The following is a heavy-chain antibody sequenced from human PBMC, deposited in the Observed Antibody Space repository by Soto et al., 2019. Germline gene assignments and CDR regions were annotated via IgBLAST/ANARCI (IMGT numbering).Heavy chain of an antibody. CDR1: GGAFSGYY. Sequence: QVQLQQCGAGLLKPSETLSLTCAVYGGAFSGYYWNWIRQPPGKGLEWIGEIIHSGTTNYNPSLKRRVTKSVDTSKNQFSLKLSSVTAAATAVYYCRRGYGRNFDYWGQGTLVTVSS. CDR3: RRGYGRNFDY. V-gene: IGHV4-34*01. D-gene: IGHD3-10*01. J-gene: IGHJ4*02. CDR2: IIHSGTT.